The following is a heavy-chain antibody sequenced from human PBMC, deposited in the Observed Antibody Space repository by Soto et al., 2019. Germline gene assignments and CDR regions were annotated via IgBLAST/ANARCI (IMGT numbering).Heavy chain of an antibody. CDR2: IYYSGST. Sequence: SETLSLTCTVSVGSMSSYYWSWIRQPTGKGLEWIGYIYYSGSTNYNPSLKSRVTISVDTSKNQFSLKLSSVTAADTAVYYCARLGYCSGGSCYSRLYYYYYYMDVWGKGTTVTVSS. J-gene: IGHJ6*03. D-gene: IGHD2-15*01. CDR3: ARLGYCSGGSCYSRLYYYYYYMDV. CDR1: VGSMSSYY. V-gene: IGHV4-59*01.